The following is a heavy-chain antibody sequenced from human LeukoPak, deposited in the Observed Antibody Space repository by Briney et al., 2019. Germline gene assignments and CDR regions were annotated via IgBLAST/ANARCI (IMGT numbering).Heavy chain of an antibody. J-gene: IGHJ6*02. D-gene: IGHD3-22*01. V-gene: IGHV3-53*01. CDR3: AKDSRIHYYDSSGYSSPDYYYYYGMDV. CDR2: IYSGGGT. Sequence: GGSLRLSCAASGFIVSNNYMNWVRQAPGKGLEWVSIIYSGGGTYYADSVKGRFTISRDNSKNTLYLQMNSLRADDTAVYYCAKDSRIHYYDSSGYSSPDYYYYYGMDVWGQGTTVTVSS. CDR1: GFIVSNNY.